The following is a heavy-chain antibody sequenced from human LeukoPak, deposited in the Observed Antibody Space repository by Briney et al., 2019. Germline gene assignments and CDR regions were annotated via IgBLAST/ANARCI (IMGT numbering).Heavy chain of an antibody. CDR1: GGSISSSSYY. CDR3: ARQSLRWIAAAGRATFDP. Sequence: PSETLSLTCTVSGGSISSSSYYWGWIRQPPGRGLEWIGSIHYSGSTYYNPSLKSRVTISVDTSKNQFSLKLSSVTAADTAVYYCARQSLRWIAAAGRATFDPWGQGTLVTVSS. J-gene: IGHJ5*02. V-gene: IGHV4-39*01. CDR2: IHYSGST. D-gene: IGHD6-13*01.